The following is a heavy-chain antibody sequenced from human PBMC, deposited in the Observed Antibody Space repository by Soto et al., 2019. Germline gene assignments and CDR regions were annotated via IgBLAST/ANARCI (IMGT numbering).Heavy chain of an antibody. CDR3: AHRPGSGTYPTYFDY. V-gene: IGHV2-5*02. CDR1: GFSLNTHGVG. Sequence: QITLKESGPTLVKPTQTLTLTCTVSGFSLNTHGVGVGWIRQPPGKALEWLAFIYWDADNRYSPSLKSRLTIXXDXSXXQVVLTMTNMDPVDTATYYCAHRPGSGTYPTYFDYWGQGTLVTVSS. J-gene: IGHJ4*02. D-gene: IGHD3-10*01. CDR2: IYWDADN.